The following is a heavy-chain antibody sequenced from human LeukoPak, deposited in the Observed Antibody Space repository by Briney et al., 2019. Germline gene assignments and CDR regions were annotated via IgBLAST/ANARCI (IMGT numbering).Heavy chain of an antibody. Sequence: GGTLRLSCAASGFAFSTFAMSWVRQPPGKGLEWVSRICGSGRSTYYTDSMKGRFTVYRDNSNNTLYLQMTSLTAEDTATYYCAKGGLGKAVFDSWGQGTAVTVSS. V-gene: IGHV3-23*01. J-gene: IGHJ4*02. D-gene: IGHD6-19*01. CDR3: AKGGLGKAVFDS. CDR2: ICGSGRST. CDR1: GFAFSTFA.